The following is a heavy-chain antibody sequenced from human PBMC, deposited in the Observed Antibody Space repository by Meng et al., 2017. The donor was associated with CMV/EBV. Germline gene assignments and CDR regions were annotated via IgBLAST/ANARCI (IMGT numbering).Heavy chain of an antibody. D-gene: IGHD5-18*01. V-gene: IGHV3-73*01. J-gene: IGHJ6*02. CDR2: IRSKANSYAT. CDR3: TRVDTAMGYYYYYYGIDV. CDR1: GFTFSGSA. Sequence: GGSLRLSCAASGFTFSGSAMHWVRQASGKGLEWVGRIRSKANSYATAYAASVKGRFTISRDDSKNTAYLQMNSLKTEDTAVYYCTRVDTAMGYYYYYYGIDVWGQGTTVTVSS.